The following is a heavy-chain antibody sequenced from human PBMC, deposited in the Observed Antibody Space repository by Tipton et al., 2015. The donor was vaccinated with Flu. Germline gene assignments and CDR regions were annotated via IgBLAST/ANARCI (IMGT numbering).Heavy chain of an antibody. J-gene: IGHJ4*02. CDR3: ARGAPRRRWLQLSPPIPLVHDY. Sequence: TLSLTCAVSGYSISSGYYWGWIRQPPGKGLEWIGSIYHSGSTYYNPSLKSRVTVSVDTSKNQFSLKLSSVTAADTAVYYCARGAPRRRWLQLSPPIPLVHDYWGQGTLVTVSS. CDR1: GYSISSGYY. V-gene: IGHV4-38-2*01. D-gene: IGHD5-24*01. CDR2: IYHSGST.